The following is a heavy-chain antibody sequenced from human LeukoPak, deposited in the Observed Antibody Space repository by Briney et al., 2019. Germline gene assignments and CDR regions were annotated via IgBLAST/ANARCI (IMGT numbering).Heavy chain of an antibody. J-gene: IGHJ4*02. Sequence: PRGSLRLSCAASGFTVSSNYMSWVRQAPGKGLEWVSVIYSGGSTYYADSVKGRFAISRDNSKNTLYLQMNSLRAEDTAVYYCARDRGSYLDYWGQGTLVTVSS. CDR3: ARDRGSYLDY. CDR2: IYSGGST. D-gene: IGHD3-16*01. V-gene: IGHV3-53*01. CDR1: GFTVSSNY.